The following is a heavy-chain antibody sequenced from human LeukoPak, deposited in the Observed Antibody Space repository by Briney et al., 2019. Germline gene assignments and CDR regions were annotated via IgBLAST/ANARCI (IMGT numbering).Heavy chain of an antibody. CDR1: GGTFGSYG. CDR2: TIHIRGMT. CDR3: ARGPYDGTFYFDS. Sequence: SVKVSCKISGGTFGSYGISWVRQAPGQGLEWMGKTIHIRGMTNYAQKFQGRVTITADTSTSTAYMELSSLTSEDTAVYFCARGPYDGTFYFDSWGQGTLVIVSS. D-gene: IGHD3-16*01. J-gene: IGHJ4*02. V-gene: IGHV1-69*04.